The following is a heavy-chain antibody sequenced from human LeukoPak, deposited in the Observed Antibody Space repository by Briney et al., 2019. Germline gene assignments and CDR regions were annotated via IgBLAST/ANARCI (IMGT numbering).Heavy chain of an antibody. D-gene: IGHD2-2*02. J-gene: IGHJ4*02. Sequence: GGSLRLSCAASGFTFNNYYMSWVRQAPGKGLEWVSAISGSGGSTYYADSVKGRFTISRDNSKNTLYLQMNSLRAEDTAVYYCAKNSFQPAAIPLDYWGQGTLVTVSS. V-gene: IGHV3-23*01. CDR2: ISGSGGST. CDR1: GFTFNNYY. CDR3: AKNSFQPAAIPLDY.